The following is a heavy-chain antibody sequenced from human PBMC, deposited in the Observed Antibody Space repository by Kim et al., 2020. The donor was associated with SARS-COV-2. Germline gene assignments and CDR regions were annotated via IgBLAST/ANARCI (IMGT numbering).Heavy chain of an antibody. CDR2: ISYDGSNK. J-gene: IGHJ4*02. CDR3: ARSYPEHQLGTTFDY. Sequence: GGSLRLSCAASGFTFSSYGMHWVRQAPGKGLEWVAVISYDGSNKYYADSVKGRFTISRDNSKNTLYLQMNSLRAEDTAVYYCARSYPEHQLGTTFDYWGQGTLVTVSS. V-gene: IGHV3-33*05. CDR1: GFTFSSYG. D-gene: IGHD2-2*01.